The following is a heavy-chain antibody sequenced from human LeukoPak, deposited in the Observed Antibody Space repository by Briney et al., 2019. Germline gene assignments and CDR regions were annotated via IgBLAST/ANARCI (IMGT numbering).Heavy chain of an antibody. CDR2: ISYDGSNK. Sequence: GGSLRLSCAASGFTFSSYGMHWVRQAPGKGLEWVAVISYDGSNKYYADSVKGRFTISRDNSKNTLYLQMNSLRAEDTAVYYCARSNFAVAWSYDYWGQGTLVTVSS. V-gene: IGHV3-30*03. CDR3: ARSNFAVAWSYDY. D-gene: IGHD6-19*01. J-gene: IGHJ4*02. CDR1: GFTFSSYG.